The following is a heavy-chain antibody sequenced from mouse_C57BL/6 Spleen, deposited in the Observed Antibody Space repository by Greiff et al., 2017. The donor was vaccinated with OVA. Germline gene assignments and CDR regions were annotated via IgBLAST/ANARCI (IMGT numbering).Heavy chain of an antibody. CDR2: IHPNSGST. CDR3: ARNYDGYPD. J-gene: IGHJ2*01. Sequence: QVQLQQPGAELVKPGASVKLSCKASGYTFTSYWMHWVKQRPGQGLEWIGMIHPNSGSTNYNEKFKRKATLTVDKSSSTAYMQLSSLTSEDSAVYYCARNYDGYPDWGQGTTLTVSS. D-gene: IGHD2-3*01. CDR1: GYTFTSYW. V-gene: IGHV1-64*01.